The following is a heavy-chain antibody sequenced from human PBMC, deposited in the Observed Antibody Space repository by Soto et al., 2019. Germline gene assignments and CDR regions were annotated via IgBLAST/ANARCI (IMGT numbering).Heavy chain of an antibody. V-gene: IGHV3-33*01. CDR1: GFTFSSYG. CDR3: ARDPSSNWFDP. Sequence: GGSLRLSCAASGFTFSSYGMHWVRQAPGKGLEWVAVIWYDGSNKYYADSVKGRFTISRDNSKNTLYLQMNSLRAEDTAVYYCARDPSSNWFDPWGQGTLVTVSS. D-gene: IGHD6-6*01. CDR2: IWYDGSNK. J-gene: IGHJ5*02.